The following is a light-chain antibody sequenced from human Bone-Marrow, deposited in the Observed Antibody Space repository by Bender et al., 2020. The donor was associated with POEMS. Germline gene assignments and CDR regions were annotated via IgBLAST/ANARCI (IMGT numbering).Light chain of an antibody. V-gene: IGLV2-23*01. CDR1: SSDVGKYNL. CDR3: CSYAGSTTPVL. Sequence: QSALTQPPSASGSPGQSVTISCTGTSSDVGKYNLVSWYQHHPGKAPKLIIYEGTKRPSGASNRFSGSKSGNTASLTISGLQAEDEADYYCCSYAGSTTPVLFGGGTKVTVL. J-gene: IGLJ2*01. CDR2: EGT.